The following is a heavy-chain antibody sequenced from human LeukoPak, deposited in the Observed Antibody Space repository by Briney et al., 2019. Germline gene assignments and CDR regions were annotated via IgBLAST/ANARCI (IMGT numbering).Heavy chain of an antibody. D-gene: IGHD5/OR15-5a*01. CDR1: GGSITGSDW. Sequence: PSETLSLTCAVSGGSITGSDWCWWTWVRQPPGKGLEWIGEIYHSGSTNYNPSLKSRVTISLDKSKNQFSLTLTSVTAADTAMYYCATRYSVWPIWGPGTLVTVSS. V-gene: IGHV4-4*02. CDR2: IYHSGST. J-gene: IGHJ4*02. CDR3: ATRYSVWPI.